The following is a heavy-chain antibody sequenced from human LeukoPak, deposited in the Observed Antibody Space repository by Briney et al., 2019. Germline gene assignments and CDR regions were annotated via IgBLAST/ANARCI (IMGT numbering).Heavy chain of an antibody. CDR3: ARGPRITLIRGGQWYYYMGV. V-gene: IGHV1-46*01. D-gene: IGHD3-10*01. CDR1: GYTFTIYY. Sequence: ASVKVSCKASGYTFTIYYIHWVRQAPGQGLEWMGLINPSGGSTNYAQKFQGRVTMTRDTSTSTVYMELSSLRSEDTAVYYCARGPRITLIRGGQWYYYMGVWGKGTTVTISS. CDR2: INPSGGST. J-gene: IGHJ6*03.